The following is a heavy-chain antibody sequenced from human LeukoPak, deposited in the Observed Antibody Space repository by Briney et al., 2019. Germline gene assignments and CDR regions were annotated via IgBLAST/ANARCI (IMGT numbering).Heavy chain of an antibody. D-gene: IGHD1-26*01. J-gene: IGHJ4*02. CDR3: ARLRAGSYLFDY. Sequence: SETLSLTCTVSGGSISSSSYYWGWIRQPPGKGLEWIGSIYYSGSTYYNPSLKSRVTISVDTSKNQFSLKLSSVTAADTAVYYCARLRAGSYLFDYWGQGTLVTVSS. CDR1: GGSISSSSYY. CDR2: IYYSGST. V-gene: IGHV4-39*01.